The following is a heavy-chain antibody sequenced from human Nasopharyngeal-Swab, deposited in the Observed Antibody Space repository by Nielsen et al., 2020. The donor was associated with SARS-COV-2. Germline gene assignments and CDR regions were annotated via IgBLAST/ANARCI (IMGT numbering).Heavy chain of an antibody. D-gene: IGHD3-16*01. J-gene: IGHJ4*02. CDR3: ARDMGGMEDY. CDR2: IYSGGST. CDR1: AFTVSSNY. V-gene: IGHV3-53*01. Sequence: GESLKISCAASAFTVSSNYMSWVRQAPGKGLEWVSVIYSGGSTYYADSVKGRFTISRDNSKNTLYLQMNSLRDEDTAVYYCARDMGGMEDYWGQGTLVTVSS.